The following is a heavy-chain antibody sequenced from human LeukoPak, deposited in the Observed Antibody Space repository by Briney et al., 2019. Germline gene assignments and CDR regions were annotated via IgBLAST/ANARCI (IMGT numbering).Heavy chain of an antibody. D-gene: IGHD1-14*01. V-gene: IGHV3-15*01. CDR3: CRLGVLVDNITGDQAASDI. J-gene: IGHJ3*02. CDR1: GFTFSNAW. CDR2: IKSKDDGGTT. Sequence: PGGSLRLSCAASGFTFSNAWMTWVRQAPGKGLEWVGRIKSKDDGGTTGYAAPVKGRFTISRDDSKNTLYLQMNSLRTEDTAVYYCCRLGVLVDNITGDQAASDIWGQGTMVTVSS.